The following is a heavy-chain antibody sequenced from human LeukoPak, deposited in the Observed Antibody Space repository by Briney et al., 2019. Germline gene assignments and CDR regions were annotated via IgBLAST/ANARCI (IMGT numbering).Heavy chain of an antibody. CDR3: ARDFGYYYDSSGSEYFQH. J-gene: IGHJ1*01. Sequence: SETLSLTCAVSGGSISSSNWWSWVRQPPGKGLEWIGEIYHSGSTNYNPSLKSRVTISVDKSKSQFSLKLSSVTAADTAAYYCARDFGYYYDSSGSEYFQHWGQGTLVTVSS. CDR1: GGSISSSNW. CDR2: IYHSGST. D-gene: IGHD3-22*01. V-gene: IGHV4-4*02.